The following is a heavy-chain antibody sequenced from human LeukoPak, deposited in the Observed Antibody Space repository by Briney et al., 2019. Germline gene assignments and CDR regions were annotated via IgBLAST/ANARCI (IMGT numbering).Heavy chain of an antibody. CDR3: ASPRLKY. CDR2: IYYSGST. V-gene: IGHV4-59*01. J-gene: IGHJ4*02. Sequence: SETLSLTCTVSGGSISSYYWSWIRQPPGKGLEWIGYIYYSGSTNYNPSLKSRVTISVDTSKNQFSLKLSSVTAADTAMYFCASPRLKYWGQGTLVTVSS. D-gene: IGHD5-12*01. CDR1: GGSISSYY.